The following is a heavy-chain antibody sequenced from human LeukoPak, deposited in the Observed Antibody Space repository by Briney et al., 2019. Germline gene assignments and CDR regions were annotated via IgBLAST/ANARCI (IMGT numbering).Heavy chain of an antibody. CDR3: GRWPRGATAAYFND. V-gene: IGHV5-51*01. J-gene: IGHJ4*02. CDR1: GYIFTNYW. Sequence: GESLKIPCQASGYIFTNYWIGWVRRLPGKGLEWLGIILPGDSGTRYSPSFRGQVTISADKSISTANLQWSSLKASDRAMYYCGRWPRGATAAYFNDWGRGTLVTVSP. CDR2: ILPGDSGT. D-gene: IGHD6-13*01.